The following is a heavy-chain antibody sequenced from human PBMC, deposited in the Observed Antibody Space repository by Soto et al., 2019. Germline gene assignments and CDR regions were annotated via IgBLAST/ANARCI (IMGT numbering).Heavy chain of an antibody. CDR1: GGSISSRSDY. CDR2: IYYSGST. V-gene: IGHV4-39*01. CDR3: ASLYYGSGSYPYYYYGMDV. Sequence: PSETQSLPCTVAGGSISSRSDYWGWIRQHPGKGLEWIGSIYYSGSTYYNPSLKSRVTISVDTSKNQFSLKLSSVTAADTAVYYCASLYYGSGSYPYYYYGMDVWGQGTTVTVSS. J-gene: IGHJ6*02. D-gene: IGHD3-10*01.